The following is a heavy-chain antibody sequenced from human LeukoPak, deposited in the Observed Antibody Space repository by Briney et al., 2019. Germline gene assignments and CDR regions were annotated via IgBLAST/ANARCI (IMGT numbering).Heavy chain of an antibody. J-gene: IGHJ3*02. V-gene: IGHV1-2*02. D-gene: IGHD3-9*01. CDR2: INPNSGGT. Sequence: ASVKVSCKASGYTFTGYYMHWVRQAPGQGLEWMGWINPNSGGTNYAQKLQGRVTMTTDTSTSTAYMELRSLRSDDTAVYYCARDGLRYFDWFSIWGQGTMVTVSS. CDR1: GYTFTGYY. CDR3: ARDGLRYFDWFSI.